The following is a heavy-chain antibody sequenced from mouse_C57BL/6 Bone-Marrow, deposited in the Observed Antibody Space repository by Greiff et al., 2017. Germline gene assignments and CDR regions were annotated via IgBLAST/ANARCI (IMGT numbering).Heavy chain of an antibody. J-gene: IGHJ2*01. CDR1: GYSFTGYF. Sequence: EVKVVESGPELVKPGDSVKISCKASGYSFTGYFMNWVMQSHGKSLEWIGRINPYNGDTFYNQKFKGKATLTVDKSSSTAHMELRSLTSEDSAVYYCAREGFTTVVEGYFDYWGQGTTLTVSS. CDR2: INPYNGDT. V-gene: IGHV1-20*01. CDR3: AREGFTTVVEGYFDY. D-gene: IGHD1-1*01.